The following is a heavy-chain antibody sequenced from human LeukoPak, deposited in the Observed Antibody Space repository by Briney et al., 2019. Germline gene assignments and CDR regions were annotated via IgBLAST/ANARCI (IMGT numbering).Heavy chain of an antibody. D-gene: IGHD3-22*01. Sequence: GGSLRLSCAASGFPFSSYSMTWVRQAPGKGLEWVANIKPDGTTKFYVDSVKGRFTISRDNAKNSLYLQMNSLRAEDTAVYYCAREDYYDSSGADDYWGQGTLVTVSS. CDR3: AREDYYDSSGADDY. CDR1: GFPFSSYS. CDR2: IKPDGTTK. J-gene: IGHJ4*02. V-gene: IGHV3-7*03.